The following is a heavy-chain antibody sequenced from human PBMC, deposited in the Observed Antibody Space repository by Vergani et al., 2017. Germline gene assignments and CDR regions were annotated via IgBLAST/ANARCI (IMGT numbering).Heavy chain of an antibody. CDR3: ARHSTVEWLVKLGWIDP. Sequence: QLQLQESGPGLVKPSATLSLTCSVSGASIRSSNYYCGWIRQPPGKGLEWNASIFYSGSTYYNPSLKSRVTISVDTSKNQFSLKLSSVTAADPAVYFCARHSTVEWLVKLGWIDPWGQGILVTVSS. CDR1: GASIRSSNYY. J-gene: IGHJ5*02. CDR2: IFYSGST. D-gene: IGHD6-19*01. V-gene: IGHV4-39*01.